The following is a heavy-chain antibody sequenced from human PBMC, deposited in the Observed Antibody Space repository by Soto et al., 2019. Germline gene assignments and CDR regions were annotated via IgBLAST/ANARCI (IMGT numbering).Heavy chain of an antibody. D-gene: IGHD6-13*01. CDR3: ARDRYIAAPGPLPYYYYGMDV. CDR1: GGSISSSNW. Sequence: PSETLSLTCAVSGGSISSSNWWSWVRQPPGKGLEWIGEIYHSGSTNYNPSLKSRVTISVDKSKNQFSLKLSSVTAADTAVYYCARDRYIAAPGPLPYYYYGMDVWGQGTTVTVSS. J-gene: IGHJ6*02. CDR2: IYHSGST. V-gene: IGHV4-4*02.